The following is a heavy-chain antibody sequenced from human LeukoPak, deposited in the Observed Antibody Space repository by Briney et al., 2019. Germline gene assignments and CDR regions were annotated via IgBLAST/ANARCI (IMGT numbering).Heavy chain of an antibody. Sequence: GESLRLSCAASGFTFSSYEMNWVRQAPGKGLEWVSYISGSGNTIYYADSVKGRFTISRDNAKNSLYLQMNSLRAEDTAVYYCAKDPSYGSGTLYPTFDNWGQGTLVTGSS. V-gene: IGHV3-48*03. CDR3: AKDPSYGSGTLYPTFDN. CDR1: GFTFSSYE. D-gene: IGHD3-10*01. J-gene: IGHJ4*02. CDR2: ISGSGNTI.